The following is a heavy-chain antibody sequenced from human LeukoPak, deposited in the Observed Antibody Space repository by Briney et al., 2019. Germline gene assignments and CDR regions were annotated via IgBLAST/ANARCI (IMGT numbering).Heavy chain of an antibody. D-gene: IGHD3-22*01. CDR1: GFTFDDYA. CDR3: AMSRHYYDSSGYPAGY. CDR2: ISWNSGSI. J-gene: IGHJ4*02. Sequence: TGGSLRLSCAASGFTFDDYAMHWVRQAPGKGLEWVSGISWNSGSIGYADSVKGRFTISRDNAKNSLYLQMNSLRAEDTALYYCAMSRHYYDSSGYPAGYWGQGTLVTVSS. V-gene: IGHV3-9*01.